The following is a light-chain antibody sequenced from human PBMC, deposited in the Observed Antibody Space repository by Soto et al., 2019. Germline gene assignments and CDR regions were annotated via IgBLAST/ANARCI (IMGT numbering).Light chain of an antibody. Sequence: EIVMTQSPATLSVSPGGRATLSCRASQSISDTLAWYQQKPGQAPRLLIHGASTRATGFPGRFSGSGSGTDFTLTISSLQSEDFAVYYCQQYGSSPPNTFGQGTKLEIK. V-gene: IGKV3-15*01. CDR3: QQYGSSPPNT. CDR1: QSISDT. CDR2: GAS. J-gene: IGKJ2*01.